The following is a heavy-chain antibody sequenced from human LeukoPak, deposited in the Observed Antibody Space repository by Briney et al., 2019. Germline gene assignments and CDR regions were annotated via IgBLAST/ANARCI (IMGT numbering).Heavy chain of an antibody. D-gene: IGHD1-26*01. V-gene: IGHV3-30*04. CDR3: ASLGATVGDYFDY. CDR1: GFSFSSYA. CDR2: ISYDGSNK. J-gene: IGHJ4*02. Sequence: GGSLRLSCAASGFSFSSYAIHWVRQAPGKGLGWVAVISYDGSNKYYADSVKGRFTISRDNSKNTLYLQMNSLRAEDTAVYYCASLGATVGDYFDYWGQGTLVTVSS.